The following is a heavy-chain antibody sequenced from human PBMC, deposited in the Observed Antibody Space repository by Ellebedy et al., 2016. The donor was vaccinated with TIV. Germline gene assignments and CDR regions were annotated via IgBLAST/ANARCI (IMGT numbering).Heavy chain of an antibody. CDR1: GFTFDDYG. D-gene: IGHD3-3*01. V-gene: IGHV3-9*01. J-gene: IGHJ3*01. CDR3: AKGPIGYYSQHGIDV. Sequence: SLKISCVVSGFTFDDYGMHWVRQAPGKGLEWVSGIHWNGDYIGYADSVKGRFTTSRDNAKNSLYLQMNSLRVDDTALYYCAKGPIGYYSQHGIDVWGQGTLVTVSS. CDR2: IHWNGDYI.